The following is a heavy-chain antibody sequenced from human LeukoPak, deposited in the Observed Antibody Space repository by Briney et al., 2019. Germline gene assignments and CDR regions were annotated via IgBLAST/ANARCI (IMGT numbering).Heavy chain of an antibody. CDR1: GFTFSSYA. V-gene: IGHV3-23*01. D-gene: IGHD3-10*01. J-gene: IGHJ4*02. CDR2: ISGSGGST. Sequence: GGSLRLSCAASGFTFSSYAMSWVRQAPGKGLEWVSAISGSGGSTYYADSVEGRFTISRDNSKNTLYLQMNSLRAEDTAVYYCAKLALYYGSGSYFDYWGQGTLVTVSS. CDR3: AKLALYYGSGSYFDY.